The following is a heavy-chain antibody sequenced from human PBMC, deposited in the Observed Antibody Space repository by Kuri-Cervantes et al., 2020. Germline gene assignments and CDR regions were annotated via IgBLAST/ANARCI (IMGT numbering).Heavy chain of an antibody. J-gene: IGHJ4*02. V-gene: IGHV3-30*03. D-gene: IGHD1-20*01. Sequence: GESLKISCAASGFTFNSYGIHWVRQAPGKGLEWVAVISFVGTNKYYADSVKGRFTISRDNSKNTLYLQMNSLRAEDTAVYYCAGTNWNDGVSDYWGQGTLVTVSS. CDR2: ISFVGTNK. CDR3: AGTNWNDGVSDY. CDR1: GFTFNSYG.